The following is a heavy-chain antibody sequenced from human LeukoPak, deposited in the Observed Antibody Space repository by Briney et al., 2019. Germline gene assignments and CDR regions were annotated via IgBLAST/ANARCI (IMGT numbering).Heavy chain of an antibody. Sequence: GESLQISCKGSGYSFTSYWIGWVRQLPGKGLEWMGIIYPGDSDTKYSPSFQGQVTISADKSISTAYLQWSSLKASDTAMYYCASNSVAGTSSWFDPWGQGTLVTVSS. D-gene: IGHD6-19*01. CDR2: IYPGDSDT. CDR3: ASNSVAGTSSWFDP. V-gene: IGHV5-51*01. J-gene: IGHJ5*02. CDR1: GYSFTSYW.